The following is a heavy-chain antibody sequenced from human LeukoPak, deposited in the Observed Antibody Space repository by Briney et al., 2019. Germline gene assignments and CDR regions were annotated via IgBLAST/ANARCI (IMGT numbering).Heavy chain of an antibody. J-gene: IGHJ4*02. CDR3: ARVFGGYDGALAY. Sequence: KPSGTLSLTCAVPGGSISSNNWWSWVRQTSGKGLEWIGEIYHSGSTTNYNPSLKSRVTMSVDKSKNQFSLRLTSVTAADTAVYYCARVFGGYDGALAYWGQGTLVTVSS. D-gene: IGHD5-12*01. CDR1: GGSISSNNW. CDR2: IYHSGSTT. V-gene: IGHV4-4*02.